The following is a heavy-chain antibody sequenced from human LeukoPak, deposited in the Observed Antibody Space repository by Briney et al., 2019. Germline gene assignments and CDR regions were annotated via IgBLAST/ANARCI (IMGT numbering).Heavy chain of an antibody. CDR3: ARMACSSTSCWGHFDY. Sequence: ASVKVSCKASGYIFTGYYMHWVRQAPGQGLEWMGWINPNSGGTNYAQKFRGRVTMTRDTSISTAYMELSRLRSDDTAVYYCARMACSSTSCWGHFDYWGQGTLVTVSS. CDR1: GYIFTGYY. J-gene: IGHJ4*02. V-gene: IGHV1-2*02. CDR2: INPNSGGT. D-gene: IGHD2-2*01.